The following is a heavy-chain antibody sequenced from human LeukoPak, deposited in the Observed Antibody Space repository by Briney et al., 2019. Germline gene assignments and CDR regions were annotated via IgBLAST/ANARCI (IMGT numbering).Heavy chain of an antibody. Sequence: GGSLRLSCAASGFTVSSNYMSWVRQAPGKGLEWVSVIYSGGSTYYADSVKGRFTISRDNSKNTLYLQMNSLRAEDTAVYYCAIGGYSSGWYSAFDIWGQGTVVTVSS. V-gene: IGHV3-53*01. J-gene: IGHJ3*02. CDR2: IYSGGST. CDR1: GFTVSSNY. D-gene: IGHD6-19*01. CDR3: AIGGYSSGWYSAFDI.